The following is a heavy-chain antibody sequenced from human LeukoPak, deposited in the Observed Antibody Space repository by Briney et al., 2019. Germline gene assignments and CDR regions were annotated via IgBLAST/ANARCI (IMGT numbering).Heavy chain of an antibody. CDR2: INPKSGVT. CDR1: PYTFTDYY. D-gene: IGHD1-26*01. Sequence: AAALRVSSKASPYTFTDYYMHWGRHAPGQGGERLGGINPKSGVTNYAQKFQGRVTTTRDPSISSAYMELNSLRSDDTAVYYCARDAWLVGATNLYYFDHWGQGTLVTVSS. J-gene: IGHJ4*02. CDR3: ARDAWLVGATNLYYFDH. V-gene: IGHV1-2*02.